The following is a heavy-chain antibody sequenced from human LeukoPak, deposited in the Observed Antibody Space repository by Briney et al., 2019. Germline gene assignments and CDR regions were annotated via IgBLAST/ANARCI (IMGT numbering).Heavy chain of an antibody. CDR1: GGSISSGSHY. V-gene: IGHV4-61*02. CDR3: ARVDGRFDP. CDR2: IYTSGST. Sequence: SETLSLTCTVSGGSISSGSHYWSWIRQPAGKGLEWIGRIYTSGSTNYNPSLKSRVTISLDRSKNQFSLKLSSVTAADTAVYYCARVDGRFDPWGQGTLVTVSS. D-gene: IGHD3/OR15-3a*01. J-gene: IGHJ5*02.